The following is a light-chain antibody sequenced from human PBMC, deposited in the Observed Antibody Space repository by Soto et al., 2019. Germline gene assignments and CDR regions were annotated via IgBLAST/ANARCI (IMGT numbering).Light chain of an antibody. J-gene: IGKJ1*01. Sequence: DIQMTQSPSSLSASVGNRVTITCRASQIISSYLNWYQLKPGKAPELLIYAASSLQSGVPSRFSGGGSGTDFTLTISSLQPEDFATYYCQQSYSTPWTFGQGTKVDIK. V-gene: IGKV1-39*01. CDR2: AAS. CDR3: QQSYSTPWT. CDR1: QIISSY.